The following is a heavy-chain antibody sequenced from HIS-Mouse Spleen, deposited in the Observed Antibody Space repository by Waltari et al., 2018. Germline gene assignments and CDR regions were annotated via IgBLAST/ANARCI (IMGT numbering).Heavy chain of an antibody. J-gene: IGHJ2*01. CDR3: AREIPYSSSWYDWYFDL. Sequence: QLQLQESGPGLVKPSETLSLTVTVSGGSIGSSSYYWGWLCLPPGTWKGLEWIGSIYYSGSTYYNPSLKSRVTISVDTSKNQFSLKLSSVTAADTAVYYCAREIPYSSSWYDWYFDLWGRGTLVTVSS. CDR2: IYYSGST. V-gene: IGHV4-39*07. D-gene: IGHD6-13*01. CDR1: GGSIGSSSYY.